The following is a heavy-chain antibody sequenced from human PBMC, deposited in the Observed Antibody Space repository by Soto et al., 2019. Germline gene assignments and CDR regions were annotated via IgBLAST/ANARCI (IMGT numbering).Heavy chain of an antibody. V-gene: IGHV3-30*03. D-gene: IGHD3-10*01. CDR1: GLTVSNYG. J-gene: IGHJ4*02. CDR3: TSEVASGY. Sequence: QVQLVESGGGVVQPGRSLRPSCVVSGLTVSNYGMHWVRQAPGKGLEWVAVISRDGRTKFYADSVKDRFTISRDNSRNTLFLEMNSLRSDDMAVYYCTSEVASGYWGQGTLVTVSS. CDR2: ISRDGRTK.